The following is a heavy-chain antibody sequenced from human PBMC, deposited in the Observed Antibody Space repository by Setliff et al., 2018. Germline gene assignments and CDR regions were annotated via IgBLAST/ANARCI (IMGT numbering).Heavy chain of an antibody. CDR3: AREGDYDYVWGSYRYWYFDL. J-gene: IGHJ2*01. Sequence: PGGSLRLSCAASGFIFTNYWMTWIRQAPGKGPEWVANIKQGGSEKYYVASVKGRFTISRDNAKNSLYLQMNSLRAEDTAVYYCAREGDYDYVWGSYRYWYFDLWGRGTLVTVSS. CDR1: GFIFTNYW. V-gene: IGHV3-7*01. CDR2: IKQGGSEK. D-gene: IGHD3-16*02.